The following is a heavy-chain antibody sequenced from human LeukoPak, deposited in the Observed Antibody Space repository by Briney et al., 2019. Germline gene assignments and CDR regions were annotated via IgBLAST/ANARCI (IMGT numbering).Heavy chain of an antibody. Sequence: WESLKISRKGSEYSFTNYLIGWVSQMPGKRLEWVGIIQPGDSDTRHSPSFQGQVTISADKSISTAYLQWSSLKASDTAMYFCATYAGSYSKYFQHWGQGTLVTVSS. CDR1: EYSFTNYL. J-gene: IGHJ1*01. CDR3: ATYAGSYSKYFQH. CDR2: IQPGDSDT. D-gene: IGHD3-10*01. V-gene: IGHV5-51*01.